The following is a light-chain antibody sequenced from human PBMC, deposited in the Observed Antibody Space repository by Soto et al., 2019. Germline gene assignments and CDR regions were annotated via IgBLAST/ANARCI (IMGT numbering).Light chain of an antibody. J-gene: IGKJ1*01. CDR1: QSVSSK. V-gene: IGKV3-15*01. CDR2: GAS. Sequence: EVIVAHSPSTLSVSPGERSTVSCRASQSVSSKLAWYQQKPGQAPRLLIYGASNRATGIPARFSGSGSGTELTPTIRSLQSADFEVYHCNQYDGWHRTFGQGKKV. CDR3: NQYDGWHRT.